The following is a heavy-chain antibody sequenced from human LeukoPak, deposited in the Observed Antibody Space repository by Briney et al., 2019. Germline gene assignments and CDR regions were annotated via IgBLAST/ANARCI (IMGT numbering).Heavy chain of an antibody. V-gene: IGHV4-34*01. Sequence: SSETLSLTCAVYGGSFSGYYWSWIRQPPGKGLEWIGEINHSGSTNYNPSLKSRVTISVDTSKNQFSLKLSSVTAADTAVYYCARGNVDTAMAEGNWFDPWGQGTLATVSS. D-gene: IGHD5-18*01. J-gene: IGHJ5*02. CDR2: INHSGST. CDR3: ARGNVDTAMAEGNWFDP. CDR1: GGSFSGYY.